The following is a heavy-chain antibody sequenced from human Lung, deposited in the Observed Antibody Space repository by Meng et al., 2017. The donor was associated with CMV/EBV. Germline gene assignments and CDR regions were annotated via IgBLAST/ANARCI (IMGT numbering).Heavy chain of an antibody. J-gene: IGHJ4*02. Sequence: VQLQWSGPVLVKPSQTLSLTCSVFGGSISSGDYYWSWIRQAPGKGLEWIGYSYYSGSTYYNPSLKSRVTISVDTSKNQFSLKLSSVTAADTAVYYCTRALDTAMVTFDYWGQGTLVTVSS. D-gene: IGHD5-18*01. CDR2: SYYSGST. CDR3: TRALDTAMVTFDY. V-gene: IGHV4-30-4*01. CDR1: GGSISSGDYY.